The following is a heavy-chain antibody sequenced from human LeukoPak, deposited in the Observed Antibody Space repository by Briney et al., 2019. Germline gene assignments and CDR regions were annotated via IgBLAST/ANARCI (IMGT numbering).Heavy chain of an antibody. CDR3: AKDLSEEKIIDY. D-gene: IGHD2/OR15-2a*01. J-gene: IGHJ4*02. CDR1: GFTFSLYT. V-gene: IGHV3-48*04. CDR2: IGRTTTTI. Sequence: GGSLRLSCAASGFTFSLYTFNWVRQAPGKGLEWVSYIGRTTTTIYYADSVKGRFTISRDNAKNSIYLQMNSLRAEDTAVYYCAKDLSEEKIIDYWGQGTLVTVSS.